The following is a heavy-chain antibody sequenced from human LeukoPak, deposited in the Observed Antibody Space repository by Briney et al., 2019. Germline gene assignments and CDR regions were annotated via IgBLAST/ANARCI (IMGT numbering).Heavy chain of an antibody. CDR2: INPNSGGT. CDR3: ARGHSSGYYGNNWFDP. CDR1: GYTFTGYY. J-gene: IGHJ5*02. V-gene: IGHV1-2*02. D-gene: IGHD3-22*01. Sequence: VSVKVSCKASGYTFTGYYMHWVRQAPGQGLERMGWINPNSGGTNYAQKFQGRVTMTRDTSISTAYMELSRLRSDDTAVYYCARGHSSGYYGNNWFDPWGQGTLVTVSS.